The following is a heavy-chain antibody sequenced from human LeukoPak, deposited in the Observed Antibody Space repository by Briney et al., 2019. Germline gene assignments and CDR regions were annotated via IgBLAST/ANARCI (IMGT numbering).Heavy chain of an antibody. CDR1: GFTFRSYW. CDR3: TRDSGTGSAWYPFDY. CDR2: INSDGSTT. V-gene: IGHV3-74*03. Sequence: GGSLRLSCAASGFTFRSYWMHWLRQAPGKGLVWVSRINSDGSTTAYADSVKGRFTISRDNAENTLYLQMNSLRAEDTAVYYCTRDSGTGSAWYPFDYWGQGTLVTVSS. J-gene: IGHJ4*02. D-gene: IGHD6-19*01.